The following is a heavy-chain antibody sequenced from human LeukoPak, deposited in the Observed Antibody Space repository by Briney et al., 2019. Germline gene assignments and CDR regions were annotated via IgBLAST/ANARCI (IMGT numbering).Heavy chain of an antibody. CDR1: GFTFSKYW. D-gene: IGHD6-19*01. CDR3: ATKQWLAPPPDS. CDR2: INTDGTVT. Sequence: GGALRLSCAASGFTFSKYWMLWVRHAPGKGLESVSRINTDGTVTTYADSVKGRFTVSRDNADNTMFLQMNSVRDEDTAVYYCATKQWLAPPPDSWGQGTPVTVSS. V-gene: IGHV3-74*01. J-gene: IGHJ4*02.